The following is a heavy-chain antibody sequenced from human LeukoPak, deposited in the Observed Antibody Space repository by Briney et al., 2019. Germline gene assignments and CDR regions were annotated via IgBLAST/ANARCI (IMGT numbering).Heavy chain of an antibody. CDR3: ANGARKGLINY. D-gene: IGHD3-16*01. Sequence: SVKVSCKASGGTFSSYAISWVRQSPGQGLEWMGRIIPILGIANYAQKFQGRVTITADKSTSTAYMELSSLRSEDTAVYYCANGARKGLINYWGQGTLVTVSS. CDR1: GGTFSSYA. J-gene: IGHJ4*02. CDR2: IIPILGIA. V-gene: IGHV1-69*04.